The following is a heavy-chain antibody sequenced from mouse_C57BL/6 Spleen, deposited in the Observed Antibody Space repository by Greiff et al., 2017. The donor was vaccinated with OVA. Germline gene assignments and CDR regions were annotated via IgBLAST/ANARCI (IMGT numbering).Heavy chain of an antibody. D-gene: IGHD2-5*01. CDR3: ARDYSNLFDY. J-gene: IGHJ2*01. CDR2: ISYDGSN. Sequence: ESGPGLVKPSQSLSLTCSVTGYSITSGYYWNWIRQFPGNKLEWMGYISYDGSNNYNPSLKNRISITRDTSKNQFFLKLNSVTTEDTATYYCARDYSNLFDYWGQGTTLTVSS. CDR1: GYSITSGYY. V-gene: IGHV3-6*01.